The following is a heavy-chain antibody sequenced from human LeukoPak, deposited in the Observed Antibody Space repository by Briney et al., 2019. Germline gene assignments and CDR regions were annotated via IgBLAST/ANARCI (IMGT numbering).Heavy chain of an antibody. D-gene: IGHD2-2*01. Sequence: PGGSLRLSCAASGFTFSSYEMNWVRQAPGKGLEWVSYISSSGSTTHYADSVKGRFTISRDNAKKSLYLQMNSLRAEDTAVYYCAKDQGTYCSTTSCYAPDAFDIWGQGTMVTVSS. CDR3: AKDQGTYCSTTSCYAPDAFDI. CDR2: ISSSGSTT. V-gene: IGHV3-48*03. J-gene: IGHJ3*02. CDR1: GFTFSSYE.